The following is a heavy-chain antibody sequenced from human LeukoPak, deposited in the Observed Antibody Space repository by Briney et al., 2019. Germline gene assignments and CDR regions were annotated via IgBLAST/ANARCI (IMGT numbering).Heavy chain of an antibody. CDR2: SSSNGGST. D-gene: IGHD6-19*01. CDR1: GFTFSTLS. Sequence: RAGGSLRLSCSTSGFTFSTLSMHWGRQAQGKGLEYVSGSSSNGGSTYHADSVKGRFTISRDNSKNTLYLQMSSLRPEDTAVYYCVNQISGWVYWGQGTLVTGSS. V-gene: IGHV3-64D*06. J-gene: IGHJ4*02. CDR3: VNQISGWVY.